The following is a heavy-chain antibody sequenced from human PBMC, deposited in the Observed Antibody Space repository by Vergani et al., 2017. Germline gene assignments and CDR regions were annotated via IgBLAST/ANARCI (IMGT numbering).Heavy chain of an antibody. V-gene: IGHV1-18*01. CDR1: GYTFSSYG. J-gene: IGHJ4*02. CDR2: ISAYNGNT. CDR3: AREHSDTAMVFSGRLSG. Sequence: QVQLVQSGAEVKKPGASVKVSCKASGYTFSSYGISWVRQAPGQGLEWMGWISAYNGNTNYVQKLQGRVTMTTDTSTSTAYMELRSLRSDDTAVYYCAREHSDTAMVFSGRLSGWGQGTLVTVSS. D-gene: IGHD5-18*01.